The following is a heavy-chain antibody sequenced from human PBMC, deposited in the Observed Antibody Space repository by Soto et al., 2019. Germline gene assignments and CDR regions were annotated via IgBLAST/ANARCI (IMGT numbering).Heavy chain of an antibody. CDR3: ARLGATGWNGFDI. V-gene: IGHV4-39*01. J-gene: IGHJ3*02. Sequence: QLQLQESGPGLVKPSETLSLTCTVSGGSIRSSSYYWGWIRQPPGKGLEWIGNIYYSGSTYYNPSLKSRVTISVDTSKNQFSLKLSSVTAADTAVSYCARLGATGWNGFDIWGQGTMVTVSS. CDR2: IYYSGST. CDR1: GGSIRSSSYY. D-gene: IGHD1-1*01.